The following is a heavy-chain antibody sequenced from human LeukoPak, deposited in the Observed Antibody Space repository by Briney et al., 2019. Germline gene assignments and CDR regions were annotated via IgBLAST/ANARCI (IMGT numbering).Heavy chain of an antibody. J-gene: IGHJ6*02. CDR1: GVSFSGYY. V-gene: IGHV4-34*01. CDR3: AREGDTMVRGRTYYYYGMDV. CDR2: INHSGST. Sequence: SETLSLTCAVYGVSFSGYYWSWIRQPPGKGLEWIGEINHSGSTNYNPSLKSRVTISVDTSKNQFSLKLSSVTAADTAVYCCAREGDTMVRGRTYYYYGMDVWGQGTTVTVSS. D-gene: IGHD3-10*01.